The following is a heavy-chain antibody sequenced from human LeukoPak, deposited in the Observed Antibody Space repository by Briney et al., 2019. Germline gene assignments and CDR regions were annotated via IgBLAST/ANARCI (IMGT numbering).Heavy chain of an antibody. Sequence: GGSLRLSCAASGFTFSSYEMNWVRQAPGKGLEWVSYISHSGTTIYYADSVQGRFTISRDNAKNSLYLQMNSLRAEDTAVYYCATIMGTVWSDWGQGTLITVSS. J-gene: IGHJ4*02. V-gene: IGHV3-48*03. CDR3: ATIMGTVWSD. CDR2: ISHSGTTI. D-gene: IGHD1-26*01. CDR1: GFTFSSYE.